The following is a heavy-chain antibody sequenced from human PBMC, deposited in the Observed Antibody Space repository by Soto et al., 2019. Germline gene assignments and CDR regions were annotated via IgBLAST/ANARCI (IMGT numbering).Heavy chain of an antibody. CDR1: GFTFSSYA. CDR3: ARGPGYYFDY. J-gene: IGHJ4*02. V-gene: IGHV3-30*14. CDR2: ISYAGSNK. Sequence: GGSLRLSCAASGFTFSSYAMHWVRQAPGKGLEWVAVISYAGSNKYYADSVKGRFTISRDNSKNTLYLQMGSLRAEDMAVYYCARGPGYYFDYWGQGTLVTVSS.